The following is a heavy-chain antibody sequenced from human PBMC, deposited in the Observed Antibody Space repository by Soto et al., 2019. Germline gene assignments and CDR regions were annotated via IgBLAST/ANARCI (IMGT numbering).Heavy chain of an antibody. CDR3: ARMRLRGGPYNWFDP. J-gene: IGHJ5*02. CDR1: GYSFTSYW. V-gene: IGHV5-51*01. Sequence: LKISCKGSGYSFTSYWIGWVRQMPGKGLEWMGIIYPGDSDTRYSPSFQGQVTISADKSISTAYLQWSSLKASDTAMYYCARMRLRGGPYNWFDPWCQGTLVTVSS. D-gene: IGHD6-25*01. CDR2: IYPGDSDT.